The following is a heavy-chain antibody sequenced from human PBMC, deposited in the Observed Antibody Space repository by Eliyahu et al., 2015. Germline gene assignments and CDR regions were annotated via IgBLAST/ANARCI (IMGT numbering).Heavy chain of an antibody. CDR3: ARGARGQVVDYFDY. D-gene: IGHD6-6*01. J-gene: IGHJ4*02. Sequence: QVQLVESGXGVVQPGRSLRXSCAAXGFIFRSXAMYCLRQAPGKGLERVAIISYDGSNTYYADSVKGRFTISRDNSNNTLYLQMNSLRVDDTAMYYCARGARGQVVDYFDYWGQGSLVTVSS. CDR2: ISYDGSNT. V-gene: IGHV3-30-3*01. CDR1: GFIFRSXA.